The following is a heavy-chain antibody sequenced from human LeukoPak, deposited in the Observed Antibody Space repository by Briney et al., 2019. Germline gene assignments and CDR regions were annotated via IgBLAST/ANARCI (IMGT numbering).Heavy chain of an antibody. CDR1: GYSISSGYY. Sequence: SETLSLTCTVSGYSISSGYYWGWIRQPPGKGLEWIGSIYHSGSTYYNPSLKSRVTISVDTSKNQFSLKLSSVTAAGTAMYYCARDETYSSDWQSNHYYYYMDVWGKGTTVTVSS. D-gene: IGHD6-19*01. V-gene: IGHV4-38-2*02. J-gene: IGHJ6*03. CDR3: ARDETYSSDWQSNHYYYYMDV. CDR2: IYHSGST.